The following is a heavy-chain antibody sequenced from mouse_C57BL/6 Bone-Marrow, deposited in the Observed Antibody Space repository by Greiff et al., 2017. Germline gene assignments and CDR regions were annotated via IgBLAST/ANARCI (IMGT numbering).Heavy chain of an antibody. J-gene: IGHJ2*01. V-gene: IGHV1-50*01. CDR2: IDPSDSYT. Sequence: QVQLQQPGAELVKPGASVKLSCKASGYTFTSYWMQWVKQRPGQGLEWIGEIDPSDSYTNYNQKFKGKATLTVDTSSSTAYMQLSSLTSEDSAVYYCAGITTVVATDYFDYWGQGTTLTVSS. CDR3: AGITTVVATDYFDY. D-gene: IGHD1-1*01. CDR1: GYTFTSYW.